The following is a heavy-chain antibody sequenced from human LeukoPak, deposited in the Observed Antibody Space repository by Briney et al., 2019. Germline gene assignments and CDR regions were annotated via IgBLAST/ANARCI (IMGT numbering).Heavy chain of an antibody. Sequence: ASVKVSCKASGYTFTSYYMHWVRQAPGQGLEWMGIINPSGGSTSYAQEFQGRVTMTRDTSTSTVYMELSSLRSEDTAVYYCARSIAVAGTGDYWGQGTLVTVSS. J-gene: IGHJ4*02. D-gene: IGHD6-19*01. CDR2: INPSGGST. V-gene: IGHV1-46*01. CDR1: GYTFTSYY. CDR3: ARSIAVAGTGDY.